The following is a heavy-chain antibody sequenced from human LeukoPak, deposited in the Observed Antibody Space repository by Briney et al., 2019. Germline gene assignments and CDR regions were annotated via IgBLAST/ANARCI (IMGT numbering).Heavy chain of an antibody. Sequence: GRSLRLSCVSSGFTFSGFKMNWGRQAPGKGLEWVSYISSSYRTIYYADSLKGRFSVSRNNTKNSIYLQINGLRVEDTRLYYCARDDSMVTVRGMDARGQGTTVTVSS. CDR1: GFTFSGFK. CDR2: ISSSYRTI. J-gene: IGHJ6*02. V-gene: IGHV3-48*03. CDR3: ARDDSMVTVRGMDA. D-gene: IGHD2-21*02.